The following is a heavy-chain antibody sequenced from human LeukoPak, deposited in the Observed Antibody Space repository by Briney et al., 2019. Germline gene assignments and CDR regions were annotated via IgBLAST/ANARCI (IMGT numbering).Heavy chain of an antibody. V-gene: IGHV1-18*01. CDR2: ISAYNGNT. CDR3: ARSPPRGYSYGSKPNYFDY. J-gene: IGHJ4*02. CDR1: GYTFTSYG. D-gene: IGHD5-18*01. Sequence: ASVKVSCKASGYTFTSYGISWVRQAPGQGLEWMGWISAYNGNTNYAQKLQGRVTMTTDTSTSTAYMELRSLRSDDTAVYYCARSPPRGYSYGSKPNYFDYWGQGTLVTVSS.